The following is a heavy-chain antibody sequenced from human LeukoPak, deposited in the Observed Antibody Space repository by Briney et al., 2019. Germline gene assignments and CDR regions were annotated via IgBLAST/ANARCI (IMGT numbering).Heavy chain of an antibody. CDR3: AGCGHSYALNH. CDR2: IKVDESEK. V-gene: IGHV3-7*01. D-gene: IGHD3-10*01. Sequence: GGALRLSCAASGFSFSTYWMTCGRKAPGKGREWGANIKVDESEKHYADSLMGRFTIYRDNAKNSLYLQMDSLRAEDTAVYYSAGCGHSYALNHWGQGTLVTVSS. CDR1: GFSFSTYW. J-gene: IGHJ1*01.